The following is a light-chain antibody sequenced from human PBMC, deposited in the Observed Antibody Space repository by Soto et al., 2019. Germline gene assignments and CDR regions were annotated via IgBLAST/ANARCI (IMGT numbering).Light chain of an antibody. J-gene: IGLJ2*01. V-gene: IGLV1-44*01. CDR2: SNN. CDR1: SSNIGINT. Sequence: QSVLTQPPSASGTPGPRVTISCSGSSSNIGINTVNWHQQLPGTAPKVLIYSNNPRPSRVPDRFSGSKSGTSASLAISGVQSEDEAAYYCAAWDDSLNGVIFGGGTKLTVL. CDR3: AAWDDSLNGVI.